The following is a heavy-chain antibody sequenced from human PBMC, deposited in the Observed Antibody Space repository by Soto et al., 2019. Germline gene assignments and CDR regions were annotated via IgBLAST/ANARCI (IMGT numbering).Heavy chain of an antibody. CDR2: MNPNSGNT. Sequence: ASVKVSCKASGYTFTSYDINWVRQATGQGLEWMGWMNPNSGNTGYAQKFQGRVTMTRNTSISTAYMELSSLRSEDTAVYYCEGNSDFLTGYYNWGQGTLVTVSS. D-gene: IGHD3-9*01. CDR1: GYTFTSYD. J-gene: IGHJ4*02. CDR3: EGNSDFLTGYYN. V-gene: IGHV1-8*01.